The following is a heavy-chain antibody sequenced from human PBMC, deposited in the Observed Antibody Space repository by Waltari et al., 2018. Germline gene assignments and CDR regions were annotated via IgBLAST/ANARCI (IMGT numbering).Heavy chain of an antibody. D-gene: IGHD1-26*01. CDR2: IDYSEIT. CDR1: GGSISSSSYY. Sequence: QLQLQESGPGLVKPSETLSLTCTVSGGSISSSSYYWGWIRQPPGKGLECIGNIDYSEITYNNTSLKKRVTISVETSKNQFSLKLNAVTAADTAVYYCARLGRNSGSYPSYFDYWGQGTLVTVSS. J-gene: IGHJ4*02. CDR3: ARLGRNSGSYPSYFDY. V-gene: IGHV4-39*01.